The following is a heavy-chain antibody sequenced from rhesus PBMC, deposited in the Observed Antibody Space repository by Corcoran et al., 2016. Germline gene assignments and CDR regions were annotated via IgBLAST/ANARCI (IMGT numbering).Heavy chain of an antibody. CDR3: ARVVGLQYLYY. J-gene: IGHJ4*01. D-gene: IGHD3-3*01. V-gene: IGHV1S9*01. CDR1: GYTFTSYY. CDR2: INPSNGNT. Sequence: QVQLVQSGAAVTKHGSSVKLSCTAPGYTFTSYYINWGRQAPEQVLYWMGWINPSNGNTGYAQKSQGRVTMTRDPSTSTADMELNSLRSEDTAVYYSARVVGLQYLYYWSHGVLVTVSS.